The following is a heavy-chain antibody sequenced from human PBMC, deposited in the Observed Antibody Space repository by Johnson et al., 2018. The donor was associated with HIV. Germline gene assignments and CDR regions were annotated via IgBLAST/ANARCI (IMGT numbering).Heavy chain of an antibody. J-gene: IGHJ3*02. Sequence: VQLVESGGGLVQPGESLRLSCVVSGFTFGTYWMTWVRQAPGNGLEWVATIKLDGSDKYYLDSVKGRFTISRDNGRNSLYLQMNSLRAEDTAVYYCAKAQGWCGEFMNAFDIWGQGTMVTVSS. V-gene: IGHV3-7*03. CDR1: GFTFGTYW. CDR3: AKAQGWCGEFMNAFDI. D-gene: IGHD3-10*01. CDR2: IKLDGSDK.